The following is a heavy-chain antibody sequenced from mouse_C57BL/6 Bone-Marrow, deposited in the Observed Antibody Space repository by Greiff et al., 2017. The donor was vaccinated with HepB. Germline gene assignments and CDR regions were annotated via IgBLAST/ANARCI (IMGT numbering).Heavy chain of an antibody. J-gene: IGHJ3*01. Sequence: QVQLQQPGAELVMPGASVKLSCKASGYTFTSYWMHWVKQRPGQGLEWIGEIDPSDSYTNYNQKFKGKSTLTVDKSSSTAYMQLSSLTSEDSAVYYCARSYTGSSSWFAYGGQGTLVTVSA. CDR2: IDPSDSYT. CDR1: GYTFTSYW. D-gene: IGHD1-1*01. V-gene: IGHV1-69*01. CDR3: ARSYTGSSSWFAY.